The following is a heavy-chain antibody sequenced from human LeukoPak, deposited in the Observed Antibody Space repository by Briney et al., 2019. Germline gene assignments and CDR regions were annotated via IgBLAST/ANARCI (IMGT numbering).Heavy chain of an antibody. V-gene: IGHV3-74*03. D-gene: IGHD1-26*01. CDR1: GLTFSTYW. CDR3: ARAARVGGVLQY. J-gene: IGHJ4*02. CDR2: INPDGSIR. Sequence: GESLRLSCAASGLTFSTYWMHWIRQAPGKGLAWVARINPDGSIRTYANRVEGRVPISRATANDTLFLQMNSLRAEATVVYYCARAARVGGVLQYWGQGTPVTVSS.